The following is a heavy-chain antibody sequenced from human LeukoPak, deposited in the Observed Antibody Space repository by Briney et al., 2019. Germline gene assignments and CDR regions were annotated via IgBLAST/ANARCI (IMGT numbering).Heavy chain of an antibody. CDR1: GFTFSSYE. Sequence: PGGSLRLSCAASGFTFSSYEMNWVRQAPGKGLEWVSYISSSGSTIYYADSVKGRFTISRDNAKNSLYLQMNSLRAEDTAVYYCARVVKGITMVRGGYYMDVWGKGTTVTISS. V-gene: IGHV3-48*03. CDR3: ARVVKGITMVRGGYYMDV. J-gene: IGHJ6*03. D-gene: IGHD3-10*01. CDR2: ISSSGSTI.